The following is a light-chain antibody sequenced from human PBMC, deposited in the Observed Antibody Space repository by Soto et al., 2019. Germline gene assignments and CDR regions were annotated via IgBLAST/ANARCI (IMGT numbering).Light chain of an antibody. J-gene: IGLJ1*01. CDR2: EVS. CDR3: SSYAGTTNPLSV. CDR1: SSDVGAYNY. Sequence: QSVLTQPPSASGSPGQSVTISCSGTSSDVGAYNYVSWYQQHPGKAPRLLIYEVSQRPSGVPDRFSGSKSANTASLTVSGLEPEDEADEYCSSYAGTTNPLSVFGTGTKVTVL. V-gene: IGLV2-8*01.